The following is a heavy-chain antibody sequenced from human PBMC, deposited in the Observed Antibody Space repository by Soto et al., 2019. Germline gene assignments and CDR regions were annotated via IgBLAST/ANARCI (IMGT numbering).Heavy chain of an antibody. V-gene: IGHV3-48*01. CDR2: ISSSSSTI. Sequence: EVQLVESGGGLVQPGGSLRLSCAASGFTFSSYSMNWVRQAPGRGLEWVSYISSSSSTIYYADYVKGRFTISRDKAKNSLYLQMNSLRAEDTAVYYCARDYVGAYCSSTSCYSDYYYGMDVWGQGTTVTVSS. D-gene: IGHD2-2*01. CDR1: GFTFSSYS. CDR3: ARDYVGAYCSSTSCYSDYYYGMDV. J-gene: IGHJ6*02.